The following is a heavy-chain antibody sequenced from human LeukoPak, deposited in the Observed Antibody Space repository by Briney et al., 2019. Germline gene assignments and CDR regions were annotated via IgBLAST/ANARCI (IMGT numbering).Heavy chain of an antibody. J-gene: IGHJ4*02. CDR2: TSSSDAGK. V-gene: IGHV3-23*01. D-gene: IGHD3-10*01. Sequence: GGSLRLSCTVSGFSLSSYALSWVRRAPGKGLEWVSATSSSDAGKYYADSVRGRFTISRDNSRNTMYLQMNSLRVEDAAVYYCAREGRGGQFDYWGQGTLVTVSS. CDR1: GFSLSSYA. CDR3: AREGRGGQFDY.